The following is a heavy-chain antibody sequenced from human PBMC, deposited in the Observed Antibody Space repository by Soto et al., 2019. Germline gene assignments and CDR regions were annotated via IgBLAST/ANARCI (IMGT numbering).Heavy chain of an antibody. CDR1: GFTFSSYA. J-gene: IGHJ6*02. CDR2: ISGSGGST. D-gene: IGHD3-10*01. Sequence: EVQLLESGGGLVQPGGSLRLSCVASGFTFSSYAMSWVRQAPGKGLEWVSAISGSGGSTYYADSVKGRFTISRDNSKNTLYLQMNSLRAEDTAVYYCAKDTTSITMVRGVTYGMDVWGQGTTVTVSS. V-gene: IGHV3-23*01. CDR3: AKDTTSITMVRGVTYGMDV.